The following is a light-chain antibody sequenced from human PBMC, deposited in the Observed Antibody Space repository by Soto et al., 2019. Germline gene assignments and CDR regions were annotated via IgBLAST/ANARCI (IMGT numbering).Light chain of an antibody. CDR2: EVS. CDR1: SSDVGGYNY. CDR3: RSYAGSNNVGV. J-gene: IGLJ1*01. V-gene: IGLV2-8*01. Sequence: QSVLTQPPSASGSPGQSVTISCTGTSSDVGGYNYVSWYQQHPGKAPKLMIYEVSKRPSGVPDRFSGSKSGNTASLTVSGLQAEDEADYYCRSYAGSNNVGVFGTGTQLTVL.